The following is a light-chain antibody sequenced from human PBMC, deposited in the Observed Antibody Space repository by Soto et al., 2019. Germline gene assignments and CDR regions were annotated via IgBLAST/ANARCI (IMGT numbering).Light chain of an antibody. CDR3: QQRSNWPPT. J-gene: IGKJ4*01. V-gene: IGKV3-11*01. Sequence: EIVLTQSPATLSLSPGERATLSCWASQSVSSYLAWYQQKPGQAPRLLIYDASNGATGIPARFSGSGSGTDFTLTISSLEPEDFAVYYCQQRSNWPPTFGGGTKVEIK. CDR2: DAS. CDR1: QSVSSY.